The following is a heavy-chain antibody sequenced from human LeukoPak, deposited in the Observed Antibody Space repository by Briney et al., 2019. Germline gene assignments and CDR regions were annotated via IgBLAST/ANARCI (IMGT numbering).Heavy chain of an antibody. Sequence: PSETLSLTCTVSGGSISSGSYYWSWIRRPAGKGLEWIGRIYTSGSTNYNPSLKSRVTISVDTSKNQFSLKLSSVTAADTAVYYCAREFTIFGTFDIWGQGTMVTVSS. D-gene: IGHD3-3*01. J-gene: IGHJ3*02. CDR1: GGSISSGSYY. CDR2: IYTSGST. V-gene: IGHV4-61*02. CDR3: AREFTIFGTFDI.